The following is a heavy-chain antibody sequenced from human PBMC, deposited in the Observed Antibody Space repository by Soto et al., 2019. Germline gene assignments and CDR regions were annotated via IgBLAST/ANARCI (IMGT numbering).Heavy chain of an antibody. D-gene: IGHD3-22*01. CDR2: NTATNTHT. CDR1: GYTFTSFD. V-gene: IGHV1-18*04. J-gene: IGHJ4*02. CDR3: ARGAYSSGYHY. Sequence: QVQLLQSGTEVKEPGASVKVSCTASGYTFTSFDISWVRQAPGQGLEWVGWNTATNTHTNYAQKRPGRVTITTETSTLTAYMELSILRSDATAIYYCARGAYSSGYHYWGQGTVVTVSS.